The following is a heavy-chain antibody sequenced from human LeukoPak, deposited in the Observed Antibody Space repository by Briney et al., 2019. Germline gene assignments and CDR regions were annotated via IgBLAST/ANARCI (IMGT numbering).Heavy chain of an antibody. CDR2: ISSSGSTI. D-gene: IGHD3-22*01. Sequence: PGRSLRLSCAASGFTFSSYEMNWVRPAPGKGLEWGSYISSSGSTIYYADSVKGRFTISRDNAKNSLYLQMNSRRAEDTAVYYCAREFDYYDSSGYPYWGQGTLVTVSS. V-gene: IGHV3-48*03. CDR3: AREFDYYDSSGYPY. J-gene: IGHJ4*02. CDR1: GFTFSSYE.